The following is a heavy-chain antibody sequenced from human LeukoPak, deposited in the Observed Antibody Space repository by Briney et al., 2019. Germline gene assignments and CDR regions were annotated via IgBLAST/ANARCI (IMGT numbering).Heavy chain of an antibody. V-gene: IGHV4-38-2*02. Sequence: IPSETLSLTCTVSGYSISSGYYWGWIRQPPGKGLEWIGSIYHSGSTYYNPSLKSRVTISVDTSKNQFSLKLSSVTAADTAVYFCARVDGSCSGGSCPSGNWFDPWGQGALVTVSS. CDR3: ARVDGSCSGGSCPSGNWFDP. D-gene: IGHD2-15*01. CDR1: GYSISSGYY. J-gene: IGHJ5*02. CDR2: IYHSGST.